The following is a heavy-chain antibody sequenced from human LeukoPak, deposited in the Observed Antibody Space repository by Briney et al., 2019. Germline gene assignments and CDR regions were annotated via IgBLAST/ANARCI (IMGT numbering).Heavy chain of an antibody. V-gene: IGHV4-4*07. CDR3: TRDSGTTGEVKFDP. CDR1: GGSISSYY. D-gene: IGHD3-10*01. J-gene: IGHJ5*02. CDR2: IYSSGTI. Sequence: SETLSLTCSISGGSISSYYWSWIRQPAGKGLEWIGRIYSSGTITYNPSLQSRVTMSVDTSKNEFSLKMSSVTTADTAVYYCTRDSGTTGEVKFDPWGQGTLVAVSS.